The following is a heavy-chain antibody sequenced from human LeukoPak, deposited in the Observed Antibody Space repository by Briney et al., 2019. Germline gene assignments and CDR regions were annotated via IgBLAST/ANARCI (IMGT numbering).Heavy chain of an antibody. CDR1: GGSFSGYY. CDR2: INHSGST. Sequence: SETLSLTCAVSGGSFSGYYWSWIRQPPGKGLEWIGEINHSGSTNYNPSLKSRVTISVDTSKNQFSLKLSSVTAADTAVYYCARVLYTYDAFDIWGQGTMVTVSS. CDR3: ARVLYTYDAFDI. V-gene: IGHV4-34*01. J-gene: IGHJ3*02. D-gene: IGHD2/OR15-2a*01.